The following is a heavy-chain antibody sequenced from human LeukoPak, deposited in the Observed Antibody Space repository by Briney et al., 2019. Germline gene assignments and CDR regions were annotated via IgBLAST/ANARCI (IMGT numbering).Heavy chain of an antibody. CDR3: ARGTEEIVVVMGFEY. CDR1: GYTFTGYY. D-gene: IGHD3-22*01. V-gene: IGHV1-2*02. J-gene: IGHJ4*02. Sequence: ASVKVFCKASGYTFTGYYMHWVRQAPGQGLEWMGWINPNSGGANYAQKFQGRVTMTRDTSISTAYMELSRLRSDDTAVYYCARGTEEIVVVMGFEYWGQGTLVTVSS. CDR2: INPNSGGA.